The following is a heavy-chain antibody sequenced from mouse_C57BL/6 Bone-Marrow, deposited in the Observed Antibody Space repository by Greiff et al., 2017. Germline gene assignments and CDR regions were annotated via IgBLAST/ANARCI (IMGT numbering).Heavy chain of an antibody. J-gene: IGHJ1*03. CDR2: INYDGSST. V-gene: IGHV5-16*01. CDR3: ARACTVVAKDLYFDV. Sequence: EVQLVESEGGLVQPGSSMKLSCTASGFTFSDYYMAWVRQVPEKGLEWVANINYDGSSTYYLDSLKSRFIISRDNAKNILYLQMSSLKSEDTATYYCARACTVVAKDLYFDVWGTGTTVTVSS. D-gene: IGHD1-1*01. CDR1: GFTFSDYY.